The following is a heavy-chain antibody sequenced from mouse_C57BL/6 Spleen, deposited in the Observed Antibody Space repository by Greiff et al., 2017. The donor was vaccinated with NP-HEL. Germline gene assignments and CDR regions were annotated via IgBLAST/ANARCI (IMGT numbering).Heavy chain of an antibody. V-gene: IGHV1-4*01. J-gene: IGHJ3*01. CDR1: GYTFTSYT. CDR2: INPSSGYT. CDR3: ARGYDYPFAY. D-gene: IGHD2-4*01. Sequence: QVQLKESGAELARPGASVKMSCKASGYTFTSYTMHWVKQRPGQGLEWIGYINPSSGYTKYNQKFKDKATLTADKSSSTAYMQLSSLTSEDSAVYYCARGYDYPFAYWGQGTLVTVSA.